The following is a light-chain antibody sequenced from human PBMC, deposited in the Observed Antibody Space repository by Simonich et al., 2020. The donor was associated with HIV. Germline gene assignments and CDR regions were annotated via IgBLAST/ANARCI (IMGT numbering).Light chain of an antibody. CDR1: QDISNY. V-gene: IGKV1-33*01. CDR2: EAS. CDR3: QQYDNLPLT. J-gene: IGKJ4*01. Sequence: DIQMTQSQSSLSAFVGDRVTSNCQASQDISNYLNWYQQKPGKAPKLLIYEASNLETGVPSRFSGSGSGTDFTFTISSLQPEDIATYYCQQYDNLPLTFGGGTKVEIK.